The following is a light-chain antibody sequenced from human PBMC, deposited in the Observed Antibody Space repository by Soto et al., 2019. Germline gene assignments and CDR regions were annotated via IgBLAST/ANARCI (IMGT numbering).Light chain of an antibody. CDR2: GAS. CDR3: WQRTNLFPRT. CDR1: QSLDTY. Sequence: VLTQSPVTLSLSPGEKATLSCRASQSLDTYTLAWYQQKPGQAPRLLIYGASTRADAXTARFSGSGSGTEFTLTISSLEPEDFAVYDGWQRTNLFPRTLGHGT. J-gene: IGKJ5*01. V-gene: IGKV3-11*01.